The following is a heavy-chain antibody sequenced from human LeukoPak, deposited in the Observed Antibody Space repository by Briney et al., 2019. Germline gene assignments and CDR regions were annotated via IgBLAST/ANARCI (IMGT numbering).Heavy chain of an antibody. J-gene: IGHJ6*03. D-gene: IGHD2-2*01. Sequence: GGSLRLSCAASGFTFSSYWMSWVRQAPGKGLEWVANIKQDGSEKYYVDSVKGRFTISRDNAKNSLYLQMNSLRAEDTAVYYCARDYRCWGSTSCLAVNYYYMDVWGKGTTVTVSS. CDR2: IKQDGSEK. V-gene: IGHV3-7*01. CDR3: ARDYRCWGSTSCLAVNYYYMDV. CDR1: GFTFSSYW.